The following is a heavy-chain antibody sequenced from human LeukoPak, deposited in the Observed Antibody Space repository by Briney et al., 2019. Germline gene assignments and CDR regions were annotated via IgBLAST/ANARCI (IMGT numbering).Heavy chain of an antibody. CDR1: GGSISSGSYY. Sequence: SQTLSLTCTVSGGSISSGSYYWGWIRQPAGKGLEWIGRIYTSGSTNYNPSHKSRVTISVDTSKNPFSLKLSSVTAADTAVYYCARGAGPPRDWFDPWGQGTLVTVSS. CDR2: IYTSGST. D-gene: IGHD6-19*01. CDR3: ARGAGPPRDWFDP. J-gene: IGHJ5*02. V-gene: IGHV4-61*02.